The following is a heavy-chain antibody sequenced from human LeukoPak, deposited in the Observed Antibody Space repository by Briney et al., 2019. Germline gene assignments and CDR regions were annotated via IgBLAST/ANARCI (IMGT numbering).Heavy chain of an antibody. D-gene: IGHD6-25*01. V-gene: IGHV3-21*04. CDR3: AKDLSGYGPYWYFDL. CDR2: ITSSSRYT. CDR1: VFTFSTYN. J-gene: IGHJ2*01. Sequence: GGSLRLSCAASVFTFSTYNMNWVRQAPGKGLEWVSSITSSSRYTFYADSVKGRFTISRDNAKNSLYLQMNNLRAEDSAVYYCAKDLSGYGPYWYFDLWGRGTLVTVSS.